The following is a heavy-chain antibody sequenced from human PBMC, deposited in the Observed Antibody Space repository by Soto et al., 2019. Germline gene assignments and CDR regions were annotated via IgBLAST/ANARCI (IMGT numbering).Heavy chain of an antibody. CDR3: AREIESVEGKGLGYGNYYFGY. D-gene: IGHD2-15*01. J-gene: IGHJ4*02. CDR2: ISAYSGST. CDR1: GYTFSTYG. V-gene: IGHV1-18*01. Sequence: GASVKVCCKASGYTFSTYGVSWVRQAPGQGPEWMGWISAYSGSTNYAQHLQGRVTMTRDTSTSTLYMELRGLRSDDTAVYYCAREIESVEGKGLGYGNYYFGYWGQGTPVTVSS.